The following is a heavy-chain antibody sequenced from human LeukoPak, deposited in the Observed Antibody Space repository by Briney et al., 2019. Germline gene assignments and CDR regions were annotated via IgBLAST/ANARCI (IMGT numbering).Heavy chain of an antibody. D-gene: IGHD6-25*01. CDR1: AFTSSRHW. CDR2: IKEDASEA. J-gene: IGHJ4*02. V-gene: IGHV3-7*01. Sequence: SLRPSCAVSAFTSSRHWTRCVSHTPEKGREWVANIKEDASEANHVDSVKGRLTIPRDNAKNSMYLQMNSLRAEDTAVYYCAIAAGWELGYWGQGTLVTVSS. CDR3: AIAAGWELGY.